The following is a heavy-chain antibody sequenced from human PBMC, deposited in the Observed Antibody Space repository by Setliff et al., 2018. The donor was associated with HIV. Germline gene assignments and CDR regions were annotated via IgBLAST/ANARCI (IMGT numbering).Heavy chain of an antibody. CDR2: IIPITGTI. J-gene: IGHJ4*02. Sequence: SVKVSCKISGDTFTGHAIVWVRQAPGQGLEWMGGIIPITGTIHFAQKFQDRITVTKDESTGTVYMELSSLRAEDTAVYYCARKAGYCPHGGCWSPLDYWGQGALVTVSS. V-gene: IGHV1-69*05. D-gene: IGHD2-8*01. CDR1: GDTFTGHA. CDR3: ARKAGYCPHGGCWSPLDY.